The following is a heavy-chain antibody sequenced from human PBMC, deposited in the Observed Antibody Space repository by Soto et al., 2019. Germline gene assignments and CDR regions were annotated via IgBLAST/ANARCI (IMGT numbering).Heavy chain of an antibody. D-gene: IGHD2-2*01. Sequence: EVQLLESGGGVVQPGGSLRVSCEASTFTFSSYVMNWVRQAPGKGLEWVSGSDGPADRTTYADSVKGRFSSSRDNSKNTLYLQMNNLRAEDTAVYYCAKCTSSNSCYGLYLDSWGQGTLVTVAS. CDR2: SDGPADRT. V-gene: IGHV3-23*01. CDR3: AKCTSSNSCYGLYLDS. CDR1: TFTFSSYV. J-gene: IGHJ4*02.